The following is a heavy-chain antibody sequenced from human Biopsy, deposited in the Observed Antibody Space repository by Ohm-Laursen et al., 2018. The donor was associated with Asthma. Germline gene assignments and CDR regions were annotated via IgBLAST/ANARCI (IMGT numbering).Heavy chain of an antibody. J-gene: IGHJ4*02. CDR1: GFAVSRGY. Sequence: SLRLSCTASGFAVSRGYMFWARQAPGKGLEWVSVIYSGGTSHTADSVRGRFTISRDYSKNTLYLQMHSLRAEDTAVYYCARGDSSNWSHYYFDYWGQGTLVTVSS. CDR3: ARGDSSNWSHYYFDY. V-gene: IGHV3-53*01. CDR2: IYSGGTS. D-gene: IGHD3-22*01.